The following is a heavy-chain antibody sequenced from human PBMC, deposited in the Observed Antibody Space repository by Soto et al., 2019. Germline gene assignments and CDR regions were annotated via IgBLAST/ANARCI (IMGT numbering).Heavy chain of an antibody. V-gene: IGHV4-59*08. CDR2: VHHSWGS. Sequence: QVQLQESGPGLVKPSETMSLSCTVSGGSISSYYWSWFRQSPGKRMEWIGYVHHSWGSSYNPSLQSRVAIPLDTPKSQFSLKVPSVTATDTAVYYCARQGFGPLHGLVDVWGQGTTVTVSS. CDR3: ARQGFGPLHGLVDV. J-gene: IGHJ6*02. D-gene: IGHD3-10*01. CDR1: GGSISSYY.